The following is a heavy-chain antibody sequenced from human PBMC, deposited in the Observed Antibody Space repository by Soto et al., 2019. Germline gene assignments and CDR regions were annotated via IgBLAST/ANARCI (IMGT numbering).Heavy chain of an antibody. J-gene: IGHJ6*02. CDR1: GGSISSGGYY. CDR2: IYYSGST. V-gene: IGHV4-31*03. CDR3: ARGGRRSPGMDV. Sequence: QVQLQESGPGLVKPSQTLSLTCTVSGGSISSGGYYWSWIRQHPGKGLEWIGYIYYSGSTYYNPSPKGRVTISVDTSKNLFSLKLSSVTAAATAVYYCARGGRRSPGMDVWGQGTTVTVSS.